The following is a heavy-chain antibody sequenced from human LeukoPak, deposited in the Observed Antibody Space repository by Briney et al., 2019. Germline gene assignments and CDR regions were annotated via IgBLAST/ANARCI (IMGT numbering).Heavy chain of an antibody. D-gene: IGHD6-19*01. CDR2: ISGSGGST. CDR1: GFTFSSYA. J-gene: IGHJ4*02. CDR3: AGLEGIAVAGKGY. V-gene: IGHV3-23*01. Sequence: GGSLRLSCAASGFTFSSYAMSWVRQAPGKGLEWVSAISGSGGSTYYADSVKGRFTISRDNSKNTLYLQMNSLRAEDTAVYYCAGLEGIAVAGKGYWGQGTLVTVSS.